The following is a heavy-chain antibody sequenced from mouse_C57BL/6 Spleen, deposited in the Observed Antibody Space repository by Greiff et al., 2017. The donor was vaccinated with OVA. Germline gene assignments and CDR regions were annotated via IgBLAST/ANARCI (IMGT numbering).Heavy chain of an antibody. CDR3: ARSHYGSSYDFDY. D-gene: IGHD1-1*01. CDR1: GYTFTSYW. Sequence: VQLQQSGAELVMPGASVKLSCKASGYTFTSYWMHWVKQRPGQGLEWIGEIDPSDSYTNYNQKFKGKSTLTVDKSSSTAYMQLSSLTSADSAVYYCARSHYGSSYDFDYGGQGTTLTVSS. V-gene: IGHV1-69*01. J-gene: IGHJ2*01. CDR2: IDPSDSYT.